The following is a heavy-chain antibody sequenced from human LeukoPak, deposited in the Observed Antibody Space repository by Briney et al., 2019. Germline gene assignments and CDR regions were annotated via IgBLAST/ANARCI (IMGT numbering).Heavy chain of an antibody. CDR3: ARDYSLGTTNAFDI. J-gene: IGHJ3*02. Sequence: PSETLSLTCTVSGGSTSNYYWSWIRQPAGKGLEWIGRIYTTGNTNYNPSLKSRVAMSVDTSENQFSLKLTSVTAADTALYYCARDYSLGTTNAFDIWGQGTMVTVSS. CDR1: GGSTSNYY. V-gene: IGHV4-4*07. D-gene: IGHD1-7*01. CDR2: IYTTGNT.